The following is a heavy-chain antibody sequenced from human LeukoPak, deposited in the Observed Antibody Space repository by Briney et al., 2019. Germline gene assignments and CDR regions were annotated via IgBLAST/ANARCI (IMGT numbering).Heavy chain of an antibody. CDR2: IFYNGNT. CDR1: GGSILDSTYY. CDR3: ARHKRFGVVILYYFDY. V-gene: IGHV4-39*01. Sequence: PSETLSLTCTVSGGSILDSTYYWAWIRQPPGKGLEWIATIFYNGNTHYNPSLKSRVTMSVDTVKNQFSLNLSSVTAADTAVYYCARHKRFGVVILYYFDYWGQGTLVTVSS. J-gene: IGHJ4*02. D-gene: IGHD3-3*01.